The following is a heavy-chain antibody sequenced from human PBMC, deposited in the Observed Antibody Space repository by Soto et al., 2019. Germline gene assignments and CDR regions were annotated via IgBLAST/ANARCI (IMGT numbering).Heavy chain of an antibody. CDR1: GGTFSSYA. V-gene: IGHV1-69*13. CDR2: IIPIFGTA. J-gene: IGHJ6*02. D-gene: IGHD2-15*01. CDR3: ARVRDIVTLDYYYGMDV. Sequence: ASVKVSCKASGGTFSSYAISWVRQAPGQGLEWMGGIIPIFGTANYAQKFQGRVTITADESTSTAYMGLSSLRSEDTAVYYCARVRDIVTLDYYYGMDVWGQGTTVTVSS.